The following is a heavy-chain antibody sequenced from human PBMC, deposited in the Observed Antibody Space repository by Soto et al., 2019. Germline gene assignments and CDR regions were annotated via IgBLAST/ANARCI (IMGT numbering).Heavy chain of an antibody. CDR2: IRGSGGST. V-gene: IGHV3-23*01. Sequence: GGSLRLSCAASGFTFSSYDMSWVRQAPGKGLEWVSAIRGSGGSTYYADSVKGRLTISRDNSKNTLYLQMNSLRVEDTAVYYCAKDAAAAGQTFDYWGQGTPVTVSS. D-gene: IGHD6-13*01. CDR1: GFTFSSYD. J-gene: IGHJ4*02. CDR3: AKDAAAAGQTFDY.